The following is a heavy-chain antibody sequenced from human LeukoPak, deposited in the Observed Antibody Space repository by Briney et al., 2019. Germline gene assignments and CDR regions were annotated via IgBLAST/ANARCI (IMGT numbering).Heavy chain of an antibody. D-gene: IGHD4-17*01. CDR3: AKEGYGDYKKDYYYYGMDV. Sequence: GGSLRLSCAASGFTFSSYGMHWVRQAPGKGLEWVAVISYDGSNKYYADSVKGLFTISRDNSKNTLYLQMNSLRAEDTAVYYCAKEGYGDYKKDYYYYGMDVWGQGTTVTVSS. CDR1: GFTFSSYG. CDR2: ISYDGSNK. V-gene: IGHV3-30*18. J-gene: IGHJ6*02.